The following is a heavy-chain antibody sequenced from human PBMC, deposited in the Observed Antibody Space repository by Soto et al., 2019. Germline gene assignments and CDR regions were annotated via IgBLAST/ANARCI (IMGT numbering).Heavy chain of an antibody. Sequence: RQAPGKGLEWVSGISGGGSSTYYADSVKGRFTISRDNAKNSLYLQMNSLRDEDTAVYYCAREKAIMRAFDIWGQGTMVTVSS. V-gene: IGHV3-48*02. J-gene: IGHJ3*02. CDR2: ISGGGSST. CDR3: AREKAIMRAFDI. D-gene: IGHD2-8*01.